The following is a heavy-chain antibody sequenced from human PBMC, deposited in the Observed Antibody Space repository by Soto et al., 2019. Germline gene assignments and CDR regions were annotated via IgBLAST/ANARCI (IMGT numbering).Heavy chain of an antibody. D-gene: IGHD1-26*01. CDR1: GFTFSSYG. V-gene: IGHV3-33*01. CDR2: IWYDGSNK. J-gene: IGHJ6*02. CDR3: ARDQGATAADYGMDV. Sequence: PGGSLRLSCAASGFTFSSYGMHWVRQAPGKGLEWVAVIWYDGSNKYYADSVKGRFTISRDNSKNTLYLQMNSLRAEDTAVYYCARDQGATAADYGMDVWGQGTTVTVSS.